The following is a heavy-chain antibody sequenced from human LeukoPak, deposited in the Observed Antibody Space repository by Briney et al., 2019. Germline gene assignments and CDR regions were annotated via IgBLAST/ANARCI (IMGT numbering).Heavy chain of an antibody. CDR2: ISGSGGST. V-gene: IGHV3-23*01. J-gene: IGHJ4*02. CDR1: GFTFSSYA. D-gene: IGHD3-22*01. Sequence: GGSLRLSCAASGFTFSSYAMSWVRQAPGKGLEWVSAISGSGGSTYYADSVKGRFTISRDNSKNTLYLQMNSPRAEDTAVYYCAKDQPSPPYYYDSSGYYYDYWGQGTLVTVSS. CDR3: AKDQPSPPYYYDSSGYYYDY.